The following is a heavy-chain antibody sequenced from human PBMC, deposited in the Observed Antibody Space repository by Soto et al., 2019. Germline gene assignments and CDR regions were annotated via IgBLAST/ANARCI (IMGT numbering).Heavy chain of an antibody. CDR1: GFTFSSYA. CDR2: ISYDGSNK. Sequence: GGSLRLSCAASGFTFSSYAMHWVRQAPGKGLEWVAVISYDGSNKYYADSVKGRFTISRDNSKNTLYLQMNSLRAEDTAVYYCARAGYSYGYGYYYGMDVWGQGTTVTVSS. V-gene: IGHV3-30*04. CDR3: ARAGYSYGYGYYYGMDV. D-gene: IGHD5-18*01. J-gene: IGHJ6*02.